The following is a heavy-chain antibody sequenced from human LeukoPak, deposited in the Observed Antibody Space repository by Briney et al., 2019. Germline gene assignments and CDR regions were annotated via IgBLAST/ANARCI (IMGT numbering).Heavy chain of an antibody. V-gene: IGHV3-30-3*01. CDR2: ISYDGSNK. CDR3: ARDGYDLDTPMVSTTFDC. CDR1: GFTFSSYA. Sequence: GGSLRLSCAASGFTFSSYAMHWVRQAPGKGLEWVAVISYDGSNKYYADSVKGRFTISRDNSKNTLYLQMNSLRTEDTAVYYCARDGYDLDTPMVSTTFDCWGQGTLVTVSS. J-gene: IGHJ4*02. D-gene: IGHD5-18*01.